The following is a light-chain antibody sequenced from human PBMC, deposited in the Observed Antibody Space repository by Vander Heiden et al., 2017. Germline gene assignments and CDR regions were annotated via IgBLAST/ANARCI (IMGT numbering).Light chain of an antibody. Sequence: VMTKSPLSLPVPPGAPASISFRSSQSLLHSNEDNESDGYLQQAGQPPQLLIDLGSNRAAGVPDRIMGSGASTACTLNISRVEAEDVVVDYCFQALDNPSLTFGGGTKVEIK. CDR3: FQALDNPSLT. V-gene: IGKV2-28*01. CDR1: QSLLHSNEDNE. J-gene: IGKJ4*01. CDR2: LGS.